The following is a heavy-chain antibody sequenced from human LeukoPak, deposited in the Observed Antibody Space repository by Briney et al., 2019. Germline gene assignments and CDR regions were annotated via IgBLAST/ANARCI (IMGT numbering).Heavy chain of an antibody. Sequence: SETLSLTCDVSGGSVTSTNWWTWFRPPPGKGLEWIGEVHLDGRTNYNPSLKSRLVMSADLPENHISLKLTSVTAADTAVYYCAREGGFYRPLDYSGQGTLATVSS. CDR3: AREGGFYRPLDY. J-gene: IGHJ4*02. D-gene: IGHD6-25*01. V-gene: IGHV4-4*02. CDR2: VHLDGRT. CDR1: GGSVTSTNW.